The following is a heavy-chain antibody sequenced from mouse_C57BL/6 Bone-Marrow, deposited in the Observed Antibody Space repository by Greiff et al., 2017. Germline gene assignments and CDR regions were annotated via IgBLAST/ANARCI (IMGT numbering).Heavy chain of an antibody. CDR3: TTCFITTVH. J-gene: IGHJ2*01. CDR1: GFNIKDDY. CDR2: IDPENGDT. V-gene: IGHV14-4*01. Sequence: VQLQQSGAELVRPGASVKLSCTASGFNIKDDYMHWVKQRPEQGLEWIGWIDPENGDTEYASKFQGKATITADTSSNTAYLQLSSLTSEDTAVYYCTTCFITTVHWGQGNTLTVSA. D-gene: IGHD1-1*01.